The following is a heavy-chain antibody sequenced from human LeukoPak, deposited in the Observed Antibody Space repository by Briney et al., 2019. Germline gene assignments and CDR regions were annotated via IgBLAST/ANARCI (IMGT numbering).Heavy chain of an antibody. CDR2: IGGSGDKT. D-gene: IGHD6-19*01. V-gene: IGHV3-23*01. CDR3: VRRGDASSGWGDHDF. CDR1: GFTFNRNA. J-gene: IGHJ4*02. Sequence: GGSLRLSCAASGFTFNRNAISCVRQAPGKGLEWVSTIGGSGDKTFYADSVKGRFTISRDNSKNMVHLQMNSLTGEDTALYYCVRRGDASSGWGDHDFWGQGALVTVSS.